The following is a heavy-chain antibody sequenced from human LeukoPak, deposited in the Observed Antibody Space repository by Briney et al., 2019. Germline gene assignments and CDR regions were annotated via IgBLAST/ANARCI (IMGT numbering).Heavy chain of an antibody. J-gene: IGHJ4*02. CDR1: GFSFRDYW. Sequence: GGSLRLSCVASGFSFRDYWMSWVRQAPGKGLEWVANIKEDGSKKNHLDSVKGRFTISRDNAKKSLFLQMNSLRAEDTAVYYCTRGRYNYNYWGLGTLVTVSS. V-gene: IGHV3-7*03. CDR2: IKEDGSKK. D-gene: IGHD5-24*01. CDR3: TRGRYNYNY.